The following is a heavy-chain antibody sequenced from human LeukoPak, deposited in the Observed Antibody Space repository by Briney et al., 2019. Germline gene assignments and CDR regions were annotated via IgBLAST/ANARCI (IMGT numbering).Heavy chain of an antibody. J-gene: IGHJ3*02. Sequence: ASVKVSCKASGGTFSSYAISWVRQAPGQGLEWMGGIIPIFGTANYAQKFQGRVTITADESTSTAYMELSSLRSEDTAVYYCARGLYYYDSSGFYAFDIWGQGTMVTVSS. CDR2: IIPIFGTA. CDR3: ARGLYYYDSSGFYAFDI. D-gene: IGHD3-22*01. CDR1: GGTFSSYA. V-gene: IGHV1-69*13.